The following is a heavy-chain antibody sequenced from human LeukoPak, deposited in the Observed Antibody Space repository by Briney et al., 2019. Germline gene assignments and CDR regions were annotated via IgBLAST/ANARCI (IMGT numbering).Heavy chain of an antibody. V-gene: IGHV1-46*01. D-gene: IGHD5-12*01. CDR1: GYTFTSYY. CDR3: ARDKVAQSPYWYFDL. CDR2: INPSGGST. J-gene: IGHJ2*01. Sequence: ASVKVSCKASGYTFTSYYMHWVRQAPGQGLEWMGIINPSGGSTSYAQKFQGRVTMTRDTSTSTVYMGLSSLRSEDTAVYYCARDKVAQSPYWYFDLWGRGTLVTVSS.